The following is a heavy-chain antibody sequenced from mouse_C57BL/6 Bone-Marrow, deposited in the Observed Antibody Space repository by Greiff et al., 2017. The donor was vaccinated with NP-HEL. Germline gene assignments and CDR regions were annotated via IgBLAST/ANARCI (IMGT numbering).Heavy chain of an antibody. CDR2: IDPETGGT. J-gene: IGHJ3*01. CDR3: TRAFYYYGSRGFAY. Sequence: QVQLQQSGAELVRPGASVTLSCKASGYTFTDYEMHWVKQTPVHGLEWIGAIDPETGGTAYNQKFKGKAILTADQSSSTSYMELRSLTSEDSAVYYFTRAFYYYGSRGFAYWGQGTLVTVSA. D-gene: IGHD1-1*01. V-gene: IGHV1-15*01. CDR1: GYTFTDYE.